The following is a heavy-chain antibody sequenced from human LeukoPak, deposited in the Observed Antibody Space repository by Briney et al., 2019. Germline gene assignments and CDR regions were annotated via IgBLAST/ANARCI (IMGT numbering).Heavy chain of an antibody. CDR3: ARYYDFWSGSHFDY. CDR2: ISSSSSTI. J-gene: IGHJ4*02. V-gene: IGHV3-48*04. CDR1: GFTFSSYS. D-gene: IGHD3-3*01. Sequence: GGSLRLSCAASGFTFSSYSMNWVRQAPGKGLEWVSYISSSSSTIYYADSVKGRFTISRDNAKNSLYLQMNSLRAEDTAVYYCARYYDFWSGSHFDYWGQGTLVTVSS.